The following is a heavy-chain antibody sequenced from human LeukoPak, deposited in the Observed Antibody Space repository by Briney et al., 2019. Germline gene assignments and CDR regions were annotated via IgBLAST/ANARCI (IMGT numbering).Heavy chain of an antibody. J-gene: IGHJ4*02. CDR2: ISYDGSNK. Sequence: PGRSLRLSCAASGFTFSSYGMHWVRQAPGKGLEWVAVISYDGSNKYYADSVKGRFTISRDNSKNTLYLQMNSLRAEDTAVYYCANGGKYGSGGFDYWGQGTLVTVSS. CDR1: GFTFSSYG. D-gene: IGHD3-10*01. CDR3: ANGGKYGSGGFDY. V-gene: IGHV3-30*18.